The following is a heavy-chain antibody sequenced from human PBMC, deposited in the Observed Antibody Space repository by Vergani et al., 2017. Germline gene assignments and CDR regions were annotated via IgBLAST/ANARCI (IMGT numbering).Heavy chain of an antibody. CDR1: GFTFSNYA. CDR3: AGPGDSSSSFDY. Sequence: QVQLVESGGGVVQPGRSLRLSCAASGFTFSNYAIHWVRQAPGKGLEWVAVISFDGSNKYYGDSVKGRFTISIDNSKSTLYLQLDSLRADDTAVYFCAGPGDSSSSFDYWGQGTRVTVSS. J-gene: IGHJ4*02. D-gene: IGHD6-13*01. CDR2: ISFDGSNK. V-gene: IGHV3-30*04.